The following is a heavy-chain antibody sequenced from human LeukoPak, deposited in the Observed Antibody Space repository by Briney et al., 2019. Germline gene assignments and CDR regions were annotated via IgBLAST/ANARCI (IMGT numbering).Heavy chain of an antibody. Sequence: GGSLRLSCVAPGFTFSYHNINWVRQVPGRGLEWVSSISSSGDYKFYAPSLEGRFTISRDNARNSVFLQMTSLRAEDTAVYYCVRGVPTGFFDWLGYFDYWGQGTLVTVSS. V-gene: IGHV3-21*06. D-gene: IGHD3-9*01. J-gene: IGHJ4*02. CDR2: ISSSGDYK. CDR3: VRGVPTGFFDWLGYFDY. CDR1: GFTFSYHN.